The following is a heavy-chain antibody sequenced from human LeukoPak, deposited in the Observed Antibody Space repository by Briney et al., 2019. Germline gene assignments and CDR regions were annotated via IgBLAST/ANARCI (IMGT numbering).Heavy chain of an antibody. CDR3: ARHWGAPGDY. CDR1: GGSFSDYY. V-gene: IGHV4-34*01. Sequence: PSETLSLTCGVYGGSFSDYYWSWIRQPPGKGLEWIGEINHSGSTIYNPSLKSRVTISVDTSKNQFSLKLTSVTAADTAVYYCARHWGAPGDYWGPGTLVTVSS. J-gene: IGHJ4*02. D-gene: IGHD3-16*01. CDR2: INHSGST.